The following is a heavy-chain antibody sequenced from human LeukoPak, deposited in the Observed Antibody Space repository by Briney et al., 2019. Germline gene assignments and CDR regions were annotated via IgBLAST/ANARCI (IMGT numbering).Heavy chain of an antibody. CDR2: IYSGGNT. J-gene: IGHJ4*02. V-gene: IGHV3-66*04. CDR1: GFTVSSNY. D-gene: IGHD5-18*01. CDR3: ARQQDTTNPGY. Sequence: PGGSLRLSCAVSGFTVSSNYMNWVRQAPGKGLEWVSIIYSGGNTYYADSVKGRFTISRDNSKNTLYLQMNGLRAEDTAVYYCARQQDTTNPGYWGQGTLVTVSS.